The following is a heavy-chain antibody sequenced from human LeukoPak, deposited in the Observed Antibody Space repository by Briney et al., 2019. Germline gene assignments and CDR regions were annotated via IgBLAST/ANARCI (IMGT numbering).Heavy chain of an antibody. CDR2: IISGGST. J-gene: IGHJ4*02. Sequence: GGSLRLSCAASGFTFAGYAMSWVRQAPGRGLDWVSTIISGGSTYYADSVKGRFTISRDSSKNTLYLQMNSQRAEDTAVYYCAKDTALGAFFDYWGQGTLVTVSS. CDR3: AKDTALGAFFDY. CDR1: GFTFAGYA. D-gene: IGHD3-16*01. V-gene: IGHV3-23*01.